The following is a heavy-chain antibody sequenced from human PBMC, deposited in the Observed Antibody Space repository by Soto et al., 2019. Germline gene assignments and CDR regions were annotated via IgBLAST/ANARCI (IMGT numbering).Heavy chain of an antibody. V-gene: IGHV3-30*18. CDR3: AKLVDKSLDDY. J-gene: IGHJ4*02. CDR2: VSYDERNI. D-gene: IGHD3-16*01. CDR1: GFTFSTSD. Sequence: LRLSCVASGFTFSTSDMHWVRQAPGQGLEWVAVVSYDERNIYYADSVKGRFSVSRDNSKNTLFLHMNSLRAEDTAVYFCAKLVDKSLDDYRGQGALVTVSS.